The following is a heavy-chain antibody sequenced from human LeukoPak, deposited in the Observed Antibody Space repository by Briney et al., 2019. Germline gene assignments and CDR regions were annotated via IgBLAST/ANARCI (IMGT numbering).Heavy chain of an antibody. CDR1: GHSISSGYY. D-gene: IGHD4-11*01. CDR2: IYHSGST. J-gene: IGHJ4*02. V-gene: IGHV4-38-2*01. CDR3: ARRPGLRGTVTTPDY. Sequence: SETLSLTCAVSGHSISSGYYWGWIRQPPGKGLEWTGSIYHSGSTYYNPSLKSRVTISVDTSKNQFSLKLSSVTAADTAVYYCARRPGLRGTVTTPDYWGQGTLVTVSS.